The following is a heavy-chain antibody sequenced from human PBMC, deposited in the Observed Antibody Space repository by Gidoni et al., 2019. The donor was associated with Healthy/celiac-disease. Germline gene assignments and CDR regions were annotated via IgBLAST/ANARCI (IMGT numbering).Heavy chain of an antibody. J-gene: IGHJ6*02. Sequence: EVQLVESGGGLVKPGRSLRLSCTASGFTFGDYAMSWFRQAPGKGREWVGFIRSKAYGGTTEYAASVKGRFTISRDDSKSIAYLQMNSLKTEDTAVYYCTRDLYQRLSIVVVPAATRNYYYYGMDVWGQGTTVTVSS. CDR3: TRDLYQRLSIVVVPAATRNYYYYGMDV. D-gene: IGHD2-2*01. CDR1: GFTFGDYA. CDR2: IRSKAYGGTT. V-gene: IGHV3-49*05.